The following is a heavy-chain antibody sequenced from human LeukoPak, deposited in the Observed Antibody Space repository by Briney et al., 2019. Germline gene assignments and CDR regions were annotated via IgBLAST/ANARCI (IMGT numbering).Heavy chain of an antibody. J-gene: IGHJ4*01. CDR1: GGSITNYY. D-gene: IGHD1-26*01. CDR2: FYYTGT. CDR3: ARGVNSGYFDY. Sequence: SETLSLTCTVSGGSITNYYWSWIRQSPEKGLEWIGYFYYTGTNYNPSLKSRVTISVDTSKNQFSLKLTSVTAADTAVYYCARGVNSGYFDYCGQGILVTVSS. V-gene: IGHV4-59*01.